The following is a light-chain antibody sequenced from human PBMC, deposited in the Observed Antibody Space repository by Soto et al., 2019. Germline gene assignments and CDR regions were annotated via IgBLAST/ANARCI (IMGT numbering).Light chain of an antibody. J-gene: IGKJ2*01. CDR2: TAS. Sequence: AIQMTQSPSSLSASVGDRVTITCRASQGIRNYLGWYQQTPGKAPKLLIYTASSLQSGVPSRFSGSGSGTDFTLTISSLQPEDFATCYCLQDYNYPYTFGQGTKLEIK. CDR1: QGIRNY. CDR3: LQDYNYPYT. V-gene: IGKV1-6*01.